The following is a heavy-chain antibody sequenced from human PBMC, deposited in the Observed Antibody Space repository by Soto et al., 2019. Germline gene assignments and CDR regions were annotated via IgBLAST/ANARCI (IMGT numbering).Heavy chain of an antibody. D-gene: IGHD3-3*02. CDR2: INPNSGGT. J-gene: IGHJ6*02. CDR3: ARDISFRIHRDYGMDV. V-gene: IGHV1-2*02. Sequence: PGPSVKVSCKASGYTFTGYYMHWVRQAPGQGLEWMGWINPNSGGTNYAQKFQGRVTMTRDTSISTAYMELSRLRSDDTAVYYCARDISFRIHRDYGMDVWGQGTTVTVSS. CDR1: GYTFTGYY.